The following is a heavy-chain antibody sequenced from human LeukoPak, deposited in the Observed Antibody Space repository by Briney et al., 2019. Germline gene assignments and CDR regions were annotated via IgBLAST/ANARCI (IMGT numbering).Heavy chain of an antibody. CDR3: ARDREISARPGGWFDP. V-gene: IGHV1-69*05. CDR1: GGTFSSYA. D-gene: IGHD6-6*01. Sequence: GSSVKVSCKASGGTFSSYAISWVRQAPGQGLEWMGGIIPIFGTANYAQKFQGRVTITTDESTSTAYMELSSLRSEDTATYFCARDREISARPGGWFDPWGQGTLVTVSS. CDR2: IIPIFGTA. J-gene: IGHJ5*02.